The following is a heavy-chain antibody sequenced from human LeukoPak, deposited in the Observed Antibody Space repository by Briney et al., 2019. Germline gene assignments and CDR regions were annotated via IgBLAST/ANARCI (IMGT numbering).Heavy chain of an antibody. J-gene: IGHJ4*02. CDR2: ISAYNGNT. D-gene: IGHD6-19*01. CDR3: ARDPSSAVAGTSFDY. CDR1: GYTFTSYG. Sequence: ASVKVSCKASGYTFTSYGISWVGQAPGQGLEWMGWISAYNGNTNYAQKLQGRVTMTTDTSTSTAYMELRSLRSDDTAVYYCARDPSSAVAGTSFDYWGQGTLVTVSS. V-gene: IGHV1-18*01.